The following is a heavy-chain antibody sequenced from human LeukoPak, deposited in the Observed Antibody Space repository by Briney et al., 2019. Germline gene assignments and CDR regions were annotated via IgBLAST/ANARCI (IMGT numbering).Heavy chain of an antibody. Sequence: PSETLSLTCTVFGGSISSYYWSWIRQPPGKGLEWIGYIYTSGSTNYNPSLKSRVTISVDTSKNQFSLKLSSVTAADTAVYYCARLEQQLETNWFDPWGQGTLVTVSS. CDR2: IYTSGST. V-gene: IGHV4-4*09. CDR3: ARLEQQLETNWFDP. J-gene: IGHJ5*02. CDR1: GGSISSYY. D-gene: IGHD6-13*01.